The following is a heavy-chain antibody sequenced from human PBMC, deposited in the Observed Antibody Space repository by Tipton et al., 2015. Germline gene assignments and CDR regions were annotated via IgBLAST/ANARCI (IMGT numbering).Heavy chain of an antibody. D-gene: IGHD6-6*01. Sequence: LRLSCTVSGGSVSTSNYYWGWIRQSPGKGLEWIGYISYSGSTHYNPSLKRRVTISLDTSKNQFSLTLNSVTAADTAVYYCARVGGSSSPTAYLDYWGQGTLVTVSS. J-gene: IGHJ4*02. CDR1: GGSVSTSNYY. CDR3: ARVGGSSSPTAYLDY. V-gene: IGHV4-61*01. CDR2: ISYSGST.